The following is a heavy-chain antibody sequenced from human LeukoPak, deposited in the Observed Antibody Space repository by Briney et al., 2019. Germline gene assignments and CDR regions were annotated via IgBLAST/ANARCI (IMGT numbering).Heavy chain of an antibody. J-gene: IGHJ4*02. V-gene: IGHV4-59*12. Sequence: SETLSLTCTVSGGSLSSFYWSWIRQPPGKGLEWIGYMYYSGSTYYNPSLKSRVTISVDTSKNQFSLKLSSVTAADTAVHYCARAQMGDEIDYWGQGTLVTVSS. CDR1: GGSLSSFY. CDR2: MYYSGST. D-gene: IGHD2-21*02. CDR3: ARAQMGDEIDY.